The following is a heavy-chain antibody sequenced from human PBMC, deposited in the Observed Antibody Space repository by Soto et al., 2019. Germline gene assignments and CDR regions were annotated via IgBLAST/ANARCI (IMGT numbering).Heavy chain of an antibody. CDR2: IYYSGST. CDR3: ARDCSSTSHIRDYYYGMDV. D-gene: IGHD2-2*01. Sequence: KASETLSLTCTVSGGSISSGGYYWSWIRQHPGKGLEWIGYIYYSGSTYYNPSLKSRVTISVDTSKNQFSLKLSSVTAADTAVYYCARDCSSTSHIRDYYYGMDVWGQGTTVTVSS. V-gene: IGHV4-31*03. CDR1: GGSISSGGYY. J-gene: IGHJ6*02.